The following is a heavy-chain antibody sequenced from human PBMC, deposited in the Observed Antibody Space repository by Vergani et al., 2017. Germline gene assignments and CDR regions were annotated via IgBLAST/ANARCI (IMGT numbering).Heavy chain of an antibody. D-gene: IGHD2-15*01. Sequence: QVQLVESGGGLVKPGGSLRLSCAASGFTFSDYYMSWIRQAPGKGLEWVSYISSSSSYTNYADSVKGRFTISRDNAKNSLYLQMNSLRAEDTAVYYCARAPKDIVVVVAATRGYYFDYWGQGTLVTVSS. CDR1: GFTFSDYY. V-gene: IGHV3-11*05. CDR3: ARAPKDIVVVVAATRGYYFDY. CDR2: ISSSSSYT. J-gene: IGHJ4*02.